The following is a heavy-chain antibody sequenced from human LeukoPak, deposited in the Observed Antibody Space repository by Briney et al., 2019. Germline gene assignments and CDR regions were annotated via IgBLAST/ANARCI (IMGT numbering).Heavy chain of an antibody. CDR2: IYASGST. D-gene: IGHD6-19*01. CDR3: ARPGYSSGWYVY. J-gene: IGHJ4*02. V-gene: IGHV4-39*01. CDR1: GGSISSSSYY. Sequence: SETLSLTCTVSGGSISSSSYYWGWIRQPPGKGLEWIGSIYASGSTYYNPSLKSRVTLSVDTSKNQFSLKLSSVTAADTAVYYCARPGYSSGWYVYWGQGTLVTVSS.